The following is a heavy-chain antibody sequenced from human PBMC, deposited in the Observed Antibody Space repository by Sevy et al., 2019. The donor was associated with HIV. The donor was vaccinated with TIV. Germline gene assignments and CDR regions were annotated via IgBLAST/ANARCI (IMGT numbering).Heavy chain of an antibody. Sequence: SQTLSLTCAVSGGSNTSLYWNWIRQPPGKGLEWSANIYYNGHINYNPSLKSRVTLSLDTSKNQFSLRLSSVTAADTAMYYCAGENAWGRGYSWGQGTLVTVSS. CDR3: AGENAWGRGYS. J-gene: IGHJ4*02. CDR2: IYYNGHI. CDR1: GGSNTSLY. D-gene: IGHD1-26*01. V-gene: IGHV4-59*08.